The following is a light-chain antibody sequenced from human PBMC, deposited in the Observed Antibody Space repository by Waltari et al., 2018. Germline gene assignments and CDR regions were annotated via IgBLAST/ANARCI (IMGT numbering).Light chain of an antibody. CDR3: QQYDKWPLT. V-gene: IGKV3-15*01. CDR2: GAS. Sequence: ETVMTQSPATLSVSPGERVTLSCRASQSVGSELAWYQHKFGQAPRLLIYGASTRPTGVPARFSCSGSGTDFTLTISSLQSEDLGLYYCQQYDKWPLTFGGGTKVAIK. J-gene: IGKJ4*01. CDR1: QSVGSE.